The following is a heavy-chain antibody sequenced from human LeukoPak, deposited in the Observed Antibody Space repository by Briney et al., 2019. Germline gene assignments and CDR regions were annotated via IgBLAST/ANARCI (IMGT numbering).Heavy chain of an antibody. J-gene: IGHJ4*02. CDR1: GFTFSSYA. CDR2: ISGSGGST. CDR3: AKSGGLAVAATRLDY. V-gene: IGHV3-23*01. D-gene: IGHD6-19*01. Sequence: GGSLRLSCAASGFTFSSYAMSWVRQTPGKGLEWVSAISGSGGSTYYADSVKGRFTISRDNSKNTLYLQMNSLRAEDTAVYYCAKSGGLAVAATRLDYWGQGTLVTVSS.